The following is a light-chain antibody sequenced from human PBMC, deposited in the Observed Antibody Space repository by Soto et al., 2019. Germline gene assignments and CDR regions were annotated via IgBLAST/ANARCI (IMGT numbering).Light chain of an antibody. CDR3: QNYNNGPPGR. J-gene: IGKJ1*01. CDR2: GAS. CDR1: QSVSSN. V-gene: IGKV3-15*01. Sequence: EIVMTQSPATLSVSPGERATLSCRASQSVSSNLAWYQQKPGQAPRLLIYGASTRATGIPARFSGSGSGTESPLPFSRLQFEVFAVFSCQNYNNGPPGRCAQGPKVDI.